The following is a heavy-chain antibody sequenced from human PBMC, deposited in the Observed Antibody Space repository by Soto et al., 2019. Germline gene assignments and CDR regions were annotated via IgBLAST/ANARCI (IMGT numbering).Heavy chain of an antibody. V-gene: IGHV4-39*01. CDR1: GGSISSSSYY. CDR2: IYYSGST. J-gene: IGHJ3*02. CDR3: ARRGYDFWSGYYGAFDI. Sequence: PSETLSLTCTVSGGSISSSSYYWGWIRQPPGKGLEWIGSIYYSGSTYYNPSLESRVTISVDTSKNQFSLKLSSVTAADTAVYYCARRGYDFWSGYYGAFDIWGQGTMVTVSS. D-gene: IGHD3-3*01.